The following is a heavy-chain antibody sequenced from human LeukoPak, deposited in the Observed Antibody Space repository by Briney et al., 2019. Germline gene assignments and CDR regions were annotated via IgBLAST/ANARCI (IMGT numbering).Heavy chain of an antibody. D-gene: IGHD3-10*01. V-gene: IGHV3-30-3*01. Sequence: GGSLRLSCAASGFTFSSYAMHWVRQAPGKGLEWVAVISYDGSNKYYADSVKGRFTISRDNSKNTLYLQMNSLRAEDTAVYYAFTGVFRVGEYWGQGTLVTVSS. CDR3: FTGVFRVGEY. J-gene: IGHJ4*02. CDR1: GFTFSSYA. CDR2: ISYDGSNK.